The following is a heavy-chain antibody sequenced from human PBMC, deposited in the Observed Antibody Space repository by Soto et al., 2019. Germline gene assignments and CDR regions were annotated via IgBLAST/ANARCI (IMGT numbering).Heavy chain of an antibody. D-gene: IGHD4-17*01. V-gene: IGHV1-69*01. CDR1: GGTFSSYA. J-gene: IGHJ6*02. CDR3: ARGGVGVTTYYYYYGMDV. Sequence: QVQLVQSGAEVKKPGSSVKVSCKASGGTFSSYAISWVRQAPGQGLEWMGGIIPIFGTANYAQKFQGRVTITADESTSTAYMELSSLRSEDTAVYYCARGGVGVTTYYYYYGMDVWDQGTTVTVSS. CDR2: IIPIFGTA.